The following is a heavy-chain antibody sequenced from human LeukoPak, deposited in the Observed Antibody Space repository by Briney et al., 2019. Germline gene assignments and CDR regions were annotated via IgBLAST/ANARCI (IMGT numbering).Heavy chain of an antibody. J-gene: IGHJ6*03. V-gene: IGHV4-30-4*07. Sequence: SETLSLTCTVSGGSISSLGYSWSWIRQSPGKGLEWIGYIYYSGGTSYNPSLKSRITMSVDTSKNQFSLKLSSVTAADTAVYYCARVGNKQLLPAAPYYYYMDVWGKGTTVTVSS. CDR2: IYYSGGT. D-gene: IGHD1-26*01. CDR3: ARVGNKQLLPAAPYYYYMDV. CDR1: GGSISSLGYS.